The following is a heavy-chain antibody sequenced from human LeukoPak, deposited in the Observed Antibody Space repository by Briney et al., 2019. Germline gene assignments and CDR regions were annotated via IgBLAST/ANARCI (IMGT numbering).Heavy chain of an antibody. CDR2: INPNNGGT. CDR3: ARVSVAGTPDRDYFDY. J-gene: IGHJ4*02. V-gene: IGHV1-2*02. CDR1: GYPFDNFG. Sequence: GAAVKVSCKASGYPFDNFGLTWVRQAPGQGLEWMGWINPNNGGTNYAQTFQGRVTMTRDTSISTASMELSRLTSDDTAVYYCARVSVAGTPDRDYFDYWGQGTLVTVSS. D-gene: IGHD6-19*01.